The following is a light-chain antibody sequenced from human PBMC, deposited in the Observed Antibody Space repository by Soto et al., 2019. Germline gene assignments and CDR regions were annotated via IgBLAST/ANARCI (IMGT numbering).Light chain of an antibody. CDR3: CSYAGSRTYV. CDR2: EVS. J-gene: IGLJ1*01. Sequence: QSALTQPASVSGSPGQSITISCTGTSSDVGSYNLVSWYQQHPGKAPKLIIYEVSKQPSGVSNGFSGSKSGNTASLTISGLQAEDEADYYCCSYAGSRTYVFGTGTKVTVL. CDR1: SSDVGSYNL. V-gene: IGLV2-23*02.